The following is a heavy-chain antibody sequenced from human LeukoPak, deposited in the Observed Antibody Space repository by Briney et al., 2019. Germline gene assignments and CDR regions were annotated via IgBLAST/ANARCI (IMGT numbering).Heavy chain of an antibody. V-gene: IGHV3-30-3*01. CDR2: ISYDGSNK. CDR3: ARDPAWGTVTTPPADY. J-gene: IGHJ4*02. Sequence: GGSLRLSCAASGFTFSSYAVHWVRQAPGKGLEWVAVISYDGSNKYYADSVKGRFTISRDNSKNTLYLQMNSLRAEDTAVYYCARDPAWGTVTTPPADYWGQGTLVTVSS. D-gene: IGHD4-17*01. CDR1: GFTFSSYA.